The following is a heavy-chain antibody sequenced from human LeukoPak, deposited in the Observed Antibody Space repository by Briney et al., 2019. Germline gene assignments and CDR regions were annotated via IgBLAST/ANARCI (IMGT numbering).Heavy chain of an antibody. J-gene: IGHJ4*02. V-gene: IGHV1-69*04. CDR3: AREIIVVGTLYYFGY. CDR2: IIPILGIA. Sequence: ASVKVSCKASGGTFSSYAISWVRQAPGQGLEWTGRIIPILGIANYAQKFQGRVTITADKSTSTAYMELSSLRSEDTAVYYCAREIIVVGTLYYFGYWGQGTLVTVSS. D-gene: IGHD2-21*02. CDR1: GGTFSSYA.